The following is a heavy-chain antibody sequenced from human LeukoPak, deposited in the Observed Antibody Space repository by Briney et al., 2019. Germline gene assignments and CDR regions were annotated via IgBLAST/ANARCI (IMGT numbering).Heavy chain of an antibody. CDR3: ARVTKGSGSYDLDY. J-gene: IGHJ4*02. CDR1: GGSISSYY. CDR2: IYYSGST. Sequence: SETLSLTCTVSGGSISSYYWSWIRQPPGKGLEWIGYIYYSGSTNYNPSLKSRVTIPVDASKNQFSLKLSSVTAADTAVYYCARVTKGSGSYDLDYWGQGTLVTVSS. D-gene: IGHD3-10*01. V-gene: IGHV4-59*01.